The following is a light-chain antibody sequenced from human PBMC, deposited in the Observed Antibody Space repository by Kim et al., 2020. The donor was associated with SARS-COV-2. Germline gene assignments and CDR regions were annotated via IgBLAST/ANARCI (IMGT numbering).Light chain of an antibody. CDR3: QQNDSYSGWT. V-gene: IGKV1-5*01. J-gene: IGKJ1*01. CDR1: QSISTW. CDR2: DAS. Sequence: DIQMTQSPSTLSASVGDRVTITCRASQSISTWLAWYQQKPGKAPKLLISDASTLESGVPSRFSGSGSGTEFTLTITSLQPDDFATYYCQQNDSYSGWTFGQGTKVDIK.